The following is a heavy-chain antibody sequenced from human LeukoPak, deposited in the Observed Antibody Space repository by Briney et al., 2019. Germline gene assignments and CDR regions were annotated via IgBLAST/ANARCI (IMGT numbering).Heavy chain of an antibody. J-gene: IGHJ3*02. D-gene: IGHD3-22*01. CDR3: ARWGIIDYYDSSGYYIDSAFDI. CDR2: IYSGGST. Sequence: GGSLRLSCAASGFTFSSYAMSWVRQAPGKGLEWVSVIYSGGSTYYADSVKGRFTISRDNSKNTLYLQMNSLRAEDTAVYYCARWGIIDYYDSSGYYIDSAFDIWGQGTMVTVSS. V-gene: IGHV3-53*01. CDR1: GFTFSSYA.